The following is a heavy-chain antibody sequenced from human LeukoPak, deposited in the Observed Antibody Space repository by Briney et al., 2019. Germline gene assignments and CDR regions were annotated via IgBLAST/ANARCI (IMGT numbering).Heavy chain of an antibody. Sequence: SETLSLTCTVSGVSISSSNSYWGWIRQPPGTGLEWIGSIYYSGNTYYNTSLKSQVSISIDTSKNQFSLKLTSVTAADTAVYYCARQTGSGLFILPGGQGTLVTVSS. CDR1: GVSISSSNSY. CDR2: IYYSGNT. J-gene: IGHJ4*02. D-gene: IGHD3/OR15-3a*01. V-gene: IGHV4-39*01. CDR3: ARQTGSGLFILP.